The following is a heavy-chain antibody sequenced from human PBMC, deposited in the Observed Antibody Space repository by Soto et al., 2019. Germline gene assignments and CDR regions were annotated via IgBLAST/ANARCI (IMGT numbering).Heavy chain of an antibody. CDR2: IDPSDSYT. CDR3: ARALENYYGSGSYSPPYYYYGMDV. V-gene: IGHV5-10-1*04. Sequence: PGESLKISCKGSGYSFTSYWISWVRQMPGKGLEWMGRIDPSDSYTRYSPSFQGQVTISADKSISTAYLQWSSLKASDTAMYYCARALENYYGSGSYSPPYYYYGMDVWGQGTTVTVSS. CDR1: GYSFTSYW. D-gene: IGHD3-10*01. J-gene: IGHJ6*02.